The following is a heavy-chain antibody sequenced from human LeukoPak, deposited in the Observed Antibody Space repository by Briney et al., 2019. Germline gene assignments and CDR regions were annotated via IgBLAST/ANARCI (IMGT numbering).Heavy chain of an antibody. V-gene: IGHV3-73*01. CDR1: GIGFQGCA. CDR2: RRDRNKNYAT. J-gene: IGHJ4*02. Sequence: GGSLRLSCAASGIGFQGCAVHWVRQSSGRGLEWVGCRRDRNKNYATIYGAWMRGRFAISRDDSMNKPTLQLNSLRTEDTAVYFCIRHVEYVTPDSWGQGTLVTVSS. D-gene: IGHD2-21*02. CDR3: IRHVEYVTPDS.